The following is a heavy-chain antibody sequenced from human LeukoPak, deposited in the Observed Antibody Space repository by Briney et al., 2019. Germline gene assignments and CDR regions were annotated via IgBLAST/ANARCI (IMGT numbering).Heavy chain of an antibody. D-gene: IGHD2-2*01. J-gene: IGHJ4*02. CDR1: GFTFSSYS. CDR2: IYSGGST. Sequence: GGSLRLSCAASGFTFSSYSMSWVLQAPGKGLEWVSVIYSGGSTYYADSVKGRFTISRDNSKNTLYLQMNSLRAEDTAVYYCAKGVVVAPDVTPFDYWGQGTLVTVSS. V-gene: IGHV3-66*01. CDR3: AKGVVVAPDVTPFDY.